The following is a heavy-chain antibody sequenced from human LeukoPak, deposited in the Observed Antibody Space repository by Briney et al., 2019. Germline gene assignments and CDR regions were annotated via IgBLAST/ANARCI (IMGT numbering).Heavy chain of an antibody. Sequence: SQTLSLTCAISGDIVSSKSASWNWIRQSPSRGLEWLGRTFYRSKWFNDYAVSVKSRLTIHPDTSKNQFSLHLNSVTPEDTAVYYCARGTGATDVWGQGTMVTVSS. CDR2: TFYRSKWFN. J-gene: IGHJ3*01. V-gene: IGHV6-1*01. D-gene: IGHD1-7*01. CDR3: ARGTGATDV. CDR1: GDIVSSKSAS.